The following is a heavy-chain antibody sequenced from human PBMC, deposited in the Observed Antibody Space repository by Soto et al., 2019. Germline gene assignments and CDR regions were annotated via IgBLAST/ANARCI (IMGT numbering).Heavy chain of an antibody. J-gene: IGHJ4*02. V-gene: IGHV4-59*02. D-gene: IGHD3-16*02. CDR2: IYYSGST. Sequence: PSETLSLTCTVSGGSVSNYYWTWIRQSPGKGLEWIGYIYYSGSTNYNPSLKSRVTISVDTSKNQFSLKLRSLTAADTATYYCARDRVIWDYWGQGILVTVSS. CDR3: ARDRVIWDY. CDR1: GGSVSNYY.